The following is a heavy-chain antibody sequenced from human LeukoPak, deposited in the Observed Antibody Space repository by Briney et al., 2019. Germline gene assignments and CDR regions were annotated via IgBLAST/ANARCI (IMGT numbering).Heavy chain of an antibody. J-gene: IGHJ4*02. CDR2: MSNSVNT. CDR3: AISAVRGSSYGHFES. V-gene: IGHV4-59*01. CDR1: GGSISGYY. D-gene: IGHD5-18*01. Sequence: SETLSLTCTVSGGSISGYYWTWIRQPPGKGLEWIGYMSNSVNTNYNPSLKSRVTISVDTSKNQFSLKLSSVTAADTALYYCAISAVRGSSYGHFESWGQGTLVTVSS.